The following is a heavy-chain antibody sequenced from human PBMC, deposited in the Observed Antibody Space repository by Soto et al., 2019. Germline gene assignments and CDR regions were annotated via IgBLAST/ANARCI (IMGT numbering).Heavy chain of an antibody. V-gene: IGHV1-24*01. CDR1: GYTLTELS. Sequence: ASVKVSCKVSGYTLTELSMHWVRQAPGKGLEWMGGFDPEDGETIYAQKFQGRVTMTEDTSTDTAYMELSSLRSEDTAVYYCATGPVGATTGLYYYYGMDVWGQGTTVTVSS. D-gene: IGHD1-26*01. CDR3: ATGPVGATTGLYYYYGMDV. J-gene: IGHJ6*02. CDR2: FDPEDGET.